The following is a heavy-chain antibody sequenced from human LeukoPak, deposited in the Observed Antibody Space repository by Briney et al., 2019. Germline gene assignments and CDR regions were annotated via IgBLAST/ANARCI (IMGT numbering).Heavy chain of an antibody. D-gene: IGHD5-24*01. J-gene: IGHJ3*02. V-gene: IGHV4-39*02. Sequence: SETLSLTCTVSGGSISSSSYYWGWIRQPPGKGLEWIGSIYHSGSTYHNPSLKSRVTISVDTSKNQFSLNLNSVTAADTAVYYCARVDGYHLGDFDIWGQGTMVTVSS. CDR2: IYHSGST. CDR3: ARVDGYHLGDFDI. CDR1: GGSISSSSYY.